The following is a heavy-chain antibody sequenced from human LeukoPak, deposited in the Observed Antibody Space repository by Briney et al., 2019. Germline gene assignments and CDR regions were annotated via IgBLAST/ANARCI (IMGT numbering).Heavy chain of an antibody. D-gene: IGHD3-3*02. V-gene: IGHV3-30-3*01. CDR2: ISYDGSNK. CDR1: GFTFSSYA. Sequence: GGSLRLSCAASGFTFSSYAMHWVRQAPGKGLEWVAVISYDGSNKYYADSVKGRFTISRDNSKYTLYLQMNSLRAEDTAVYYCARERSGISYYYGMDVWGQGTTVTVSS. CDR3: ARERSGISYYYGMDV. J-gene: IGHJ6*02.